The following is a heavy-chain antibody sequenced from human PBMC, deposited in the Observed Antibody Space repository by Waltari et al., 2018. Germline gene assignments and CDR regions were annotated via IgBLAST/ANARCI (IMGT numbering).Heavy chain of an antibody. CDR1: EFTYTSCA. CDR2: ISYNERNI. J-gene: IGHJ6*02. D-gene: IGHD3-22*01. Sequence: QVQLVESGGGVVQHGRSRNLSCAASEFTYTSCAMHWVRQAPGKGLEWVAVISYNERNIYYVDSVKGRFIISRDNSNKMLYLQMNNLRTEDTAVYYCARDYCDRTNCHGMDVWGQGTTVIVSS. V-gene: IGHV3-30*04. CDR3: ARDYCDRTNCHGMDV.